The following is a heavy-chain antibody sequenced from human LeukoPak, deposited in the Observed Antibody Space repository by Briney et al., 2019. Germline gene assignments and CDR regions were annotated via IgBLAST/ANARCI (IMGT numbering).Heavy chain of an antibody. CDR2: IYTSGST. D-gene: IGHD6-13*01. CDR3: ARVSSSWPHYYFDY. CDR1: SGSISSYY. J-gene: IGHJ4*02. V-gene: IGHV4-4*07. Sequence: PSETLSLTCTVSSGSISSYYWSWIRQPAGKGLEWIGRIYTSGSTNYNPSLKSRVTMSVDTSKNQFSLNLSSVTAADTAVYYCARVSSSWPHYYFDYWGQGTRVTASS.